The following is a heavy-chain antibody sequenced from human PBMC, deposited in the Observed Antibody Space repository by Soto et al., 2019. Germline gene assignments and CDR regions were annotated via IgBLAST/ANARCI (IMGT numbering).Heavy chain of an antibody. Sequence: SETLSLTCTVSGGSISSYYWSWIRQPPGKGLEWIGYIYYSGSTNYNPSLKSRVTISVDTSKNQFSLKLSSVTAADTAVYYCARDSRWELPPYYYYYGMDVWGQGTTVT. CDR1: GGSISSYY. CDR3: ARDSRWELPPYYYYYGMDV. V-gene: IGHV4-59*01. J-gene: IGHJ6*02. CDR2: IYYSGST. D-gene: IGHD1-26*01.